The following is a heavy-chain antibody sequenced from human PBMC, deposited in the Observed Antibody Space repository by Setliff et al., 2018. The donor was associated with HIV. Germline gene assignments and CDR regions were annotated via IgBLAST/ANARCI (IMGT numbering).Heavy chain of an antibody. CDR1: GGSISSSSYY. J-gene: IGHJ4*02. CDR3: ARGSRGARASKIDSSGYYLVY. V-gene: IGHV4-39*07. Sequence: SETLSLTCTVSGGSISSSSYYWGWIRQPPGKGLEWIGSIYYSGSTCYNPSLKSRVTISVDTSKNQFSLKLSSVTAADTAVYYCARGSRGARASKIDSSGYYLVYWGQGTLVTVSS. CDR2: IYYSGST. D-gene: IGHD3-22*01.